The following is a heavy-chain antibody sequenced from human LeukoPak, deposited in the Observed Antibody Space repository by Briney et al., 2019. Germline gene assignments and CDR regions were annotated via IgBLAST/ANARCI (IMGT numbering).Heavy chain of an antibody. J-gene: IGHJ3*02. D-gene: IGHD2/OR15-2a*01. V-gene: IGHV1-2*02. Sequence: GASVKVSCKASGYTFTGYYMHWVRQAPGQGLEWMGWINPNSGGTNYAQKFQGRVTMTRDTSISTAYMELSRLRSDDTAVYFCARDSHAYFDAFDIWGQGTMVTVSS. CDR2: INPNSGGT. CDR1: GYTFTGYY. CDR3: ARDSHAYFDAFDI.